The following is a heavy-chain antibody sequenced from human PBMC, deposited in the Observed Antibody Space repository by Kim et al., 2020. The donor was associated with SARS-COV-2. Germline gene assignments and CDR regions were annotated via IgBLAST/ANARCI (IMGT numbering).Heavy chain of an antibody. CDR3: ARHIKNRVSPEHNWFDP. V-gene: IGHV4-39*01. Sequence: SETLSLTCTVSGGSISSSSYYWGWIRQPPGKGLEWIGSIYYSGSTYYNPSLKSRVTISVDTSKNQFSLKLSSVTAADTAVYYCARHIKNRVSPEHNWFDPWGQGTLVTVSS. CDR2: IYYSGST. D-gene: IGHD1-20*01. CDR1: GGSISSSSYY. J-gene: IGHJ5*02.